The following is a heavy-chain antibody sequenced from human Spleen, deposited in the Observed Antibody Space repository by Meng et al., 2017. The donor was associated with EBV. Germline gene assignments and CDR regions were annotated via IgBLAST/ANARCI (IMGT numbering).Heavy chain of an antibody. CDR3: ARDPSNWNSLGYFDS. V-gene: IGHV3-11*01. D-gene: IGHD1-7*01. CDR2: ISSSSSTI. Sequence: QVELVGAGGGLVKPEGSLRLPCVASGFTFSDYYMGWIRQAPGQGLEWIAYISSSSSTIYYADSVKGRSTISRDNANNSLSLQMSSLRAEDTAVYYCARDPSNWNSLGYFDSWGQGTLVTVSS. J-gene: IGHJ4*02. CDR1: GFTFSDYY.